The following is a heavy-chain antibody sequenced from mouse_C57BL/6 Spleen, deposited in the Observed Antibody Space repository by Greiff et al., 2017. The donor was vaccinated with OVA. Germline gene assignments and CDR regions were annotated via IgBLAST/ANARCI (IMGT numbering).Heavy chain of an antibody. J-gene: IGHJ3*01. CDR2: ISSGSSTI. CDR1: GFTFSDYG. V-gene: IGHV5-17*01. CDR3: ARDCPFAY. Sequence: EVKLQESGGGLVKPGGSLKLSCAASGFTFSDYGMHWVRQAPEKGLEWVAYISSGSSTIYYADTVKGRFTISRDNAKNTLFLQMTSLRSEDTAMYYCARDCPFAYWGQGTLVTVSA.